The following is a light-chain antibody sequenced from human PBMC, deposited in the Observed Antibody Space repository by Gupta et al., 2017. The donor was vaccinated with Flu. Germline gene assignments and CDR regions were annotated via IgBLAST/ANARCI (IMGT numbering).Light chain of an antibody. CDR3: QQDASLIT. CDR1: QAISNY. CDR2: DVY. V-gene: IGKV1-33*01. J-gene: IGKJ4*01. Sequence: DIQMTQSPSSLSASVGDRVTITCQASQAISNYLNWFQQKPGKAPKLLIYDVYKCQTGVPSRFSGSGSGTDFTLTSISRQTEDFAQYYWQQDASLITFGGGTKVEI.